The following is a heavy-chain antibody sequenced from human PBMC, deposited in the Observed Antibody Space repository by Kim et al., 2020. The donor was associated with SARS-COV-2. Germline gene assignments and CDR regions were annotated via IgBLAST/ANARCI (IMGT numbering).Heavy chain of an antibody. CDR3: ARRSGYFHYFDL. Sequence: NYNPSQRSRFTISVETSKNQFSLKLSYGTAADTAVYYCARRSGYFHYFDLWGRGTLVTVSS. D-gene: IGHD3-3*01. J-gene: IGHJ2*01. V-gene: IGHV4-4*09.